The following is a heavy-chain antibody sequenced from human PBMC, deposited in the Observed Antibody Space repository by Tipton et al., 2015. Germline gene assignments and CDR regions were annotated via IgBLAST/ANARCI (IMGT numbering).Heavy chain of an antibody. CDR2: FFHSGNT. CDR1: GYSISSGYY. Sequence: TLSLTCDVSGYSISSGYYWSWIRQPPGKGLEWIGSFFHSGNTFHNPSLKSRVTISVDTSKTQFSLKVSSVTAADTAMYYCARTRYCFGTTCHEDYFYGMDVWGQGTMVTVSS. V-gene: IGHV4-38-2*01. CDR3: ARTRYCFGTTCHEDYFYGMDV. J-gene: IGHJ6*02. D-gene: IGHD2-2*01.